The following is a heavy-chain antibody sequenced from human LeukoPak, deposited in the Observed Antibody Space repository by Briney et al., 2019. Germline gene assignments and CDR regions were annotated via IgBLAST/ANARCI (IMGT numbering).Heavy chain of an antibody. CDR3: ARGGLWSSSGLDY. CDR2: IYYSGST. Sequence: TASETLSLTCTVSGGSISSYYWSWIRQPPGKGLGWIGYIYYSGSTNYNPSLKSRVTISVDTSKNQFSLKLSSVTAADTAVYYCARGGLWSSSGLDYWGQGTLVTVSS. V-gene: IGHV4-59*01. J-gene: IGHJ4*02. CDR1: GGSISSYY. D-gene: IGHD5-18*01.